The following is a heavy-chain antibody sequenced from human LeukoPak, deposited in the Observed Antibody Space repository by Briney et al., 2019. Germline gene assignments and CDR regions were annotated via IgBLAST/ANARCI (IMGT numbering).Heavy chain of an antibody. CDR3: AKEESRVVVRYYFDY. CDR2: ISGSGGST. V-gene: IGHV3-23*01. Sequence: GGSLRLSCAASGFTFTSYAMSWVRQVSGKGLEWVSVISGSGGSTYYADSVKGRFTISRDNSKNTLYLQMKSLRAEDTAVYYCAKEESRVVVRYYFDYWGQGTLVTVSS. J-gene: IGHJ4*02. D-gene: IGHD2-2*01. CDR1: GFTFTSYA.